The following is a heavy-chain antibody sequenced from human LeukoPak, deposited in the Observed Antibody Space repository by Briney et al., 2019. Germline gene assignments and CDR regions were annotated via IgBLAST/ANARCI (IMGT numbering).Heavy chain of an antibody. Sequence: ASVKVSCKASGYTFTSYAMHWVRQAPGQRLEWMGWINAGNGNTKYSQKFQGRVTITRDTSASTAYMELSSLRSEDTAVYYCARSYGRLYYYCYYGMDVWGQGTTVTVSS. V-gene: IGHV1-3*01. J-gene: IGHJ6*02. D-gene: IGHD5-18*01. CDR1: GYTFTSYA. CDR2: INAGNGNT. CDR3: ARSYGRLYYYCYYGMDV.